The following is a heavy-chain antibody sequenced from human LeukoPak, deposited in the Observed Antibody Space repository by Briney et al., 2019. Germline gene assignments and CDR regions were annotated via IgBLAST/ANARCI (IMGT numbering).Heavy chain of an antibody. CDR2: INPNSGGT. CDR1: GYTFTGYY. D-gene: IGHD3-22*01. V-gene: IGHV1-2*06. J-gene: IGHJ4*02. CDR3: ARWNRDYYDSSGYYDLNDY. Sequence: GASVKVSCKASGYTFTGYYMHWVRQAPGQGLEWMGRINPNSGGTNYARKFQGRVTMTRDTSISTAYMELSRLRSDDTAVYYCARWNRDYYDSSGYYDLNDYWGQGTLVTVSS.